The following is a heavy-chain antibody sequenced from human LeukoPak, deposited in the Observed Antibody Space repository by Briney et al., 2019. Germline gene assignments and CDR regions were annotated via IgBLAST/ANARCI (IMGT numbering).Heavy chain of an antibody. V-gene: IGHV3-30-3*01. Sequence: GGSLRLSCAASGFTFSRYAMHWVRQAPGKGLEWVAVISDDGTFTLYGDSVRGRFTISRDSSRNTLYLQMNSLRPEDTAVYYCARDPYRDAPDYFDYWGQGTLVTVSS. CDR3: ARDPYRDAPDYFDY. J-gene: IGHJ4*02. CDR1: GFTFSRYA. CDR2: ISDDGTFT. D-gene: IGHD1-14*01.